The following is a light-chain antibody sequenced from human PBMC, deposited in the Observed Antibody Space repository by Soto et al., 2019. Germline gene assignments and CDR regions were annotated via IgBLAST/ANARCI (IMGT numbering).Light chain of an antibody. CDR2: GSY. CDR1: QNITSK. CDR3: QQYKSWLTWT. V-gene: IGKV3-15*01. Sequence: ERVMTQAPDTLSVSPGVIATLSFRASQNITSKLAWYEQKRGQAPRLLIYGSYTSATGIPPRLSDTGSGTDVTLSISSLQSEDFAVYYCQQYKSWLTWTLGPGP. J-gene: IGKJ1*01.